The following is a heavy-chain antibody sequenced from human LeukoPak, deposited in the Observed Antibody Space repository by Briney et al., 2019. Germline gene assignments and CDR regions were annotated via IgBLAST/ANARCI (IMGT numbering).Heavy chain of an antibody. CDR2: IYTSGST. CDR3: ARASHYYDSSGCYVDAFDI. V-gene: IGHV4-61*02. D-gene: IGHD3-22*01. Sequence: SQTLSPTCTVSGGSISSGSYYWSWIRQPAGKGLEWIGRIYTSGSTNYNPSLKSRVTISVDTSKDQFSLKLSSVTAADTAVYYCARASHYYDSSGCYVDAFDIWGQGTMVTVSS. J-gene: IGHJ3*02. CDR1: GGSISSGSYY.